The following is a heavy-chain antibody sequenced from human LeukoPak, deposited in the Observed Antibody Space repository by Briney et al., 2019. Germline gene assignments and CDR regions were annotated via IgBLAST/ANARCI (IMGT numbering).Heavy chain of an antibody. Sequence: GGSLRLPCAASGFTFNSYGMHWVRQAPGKGLEWVAIIWYDGSNEFYGDSVKGRFSISRDNSKDTLYLQMNSLRAEDTALYYCARDPTVALFDYWGQGTLVTVSS. J-gene: IGHJ4*02. CDR1: GFTFNSYG. V-gene: IGHV3-33*01. CDR3: ARDPTVALFDY. CDR2: IWYDGSNE. D-gene: IGHD4-11*01.